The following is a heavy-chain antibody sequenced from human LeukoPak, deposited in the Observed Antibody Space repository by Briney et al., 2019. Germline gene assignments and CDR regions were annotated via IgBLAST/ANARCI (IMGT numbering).Heavy chain of an antibody. Sequence: GGSLRLSCAASGFTFDDYAMHWVRQAPGKGLEWVSLISGDGGSTYYADSVKGRFTISRDNSKNSLYLQMNSLRTEDTALYYCAKESPYDSSGYYSDAFDIWCQGTMVTVSS. V-gene: IGHV3-43*02. CDR3: AKESPYDSSGYYSDAFDI. CDR1: GFTFDDYA. J-gene: IGHJ3*02. CDR2: ISGDGGST. D-gene: IGHD3-22*01.